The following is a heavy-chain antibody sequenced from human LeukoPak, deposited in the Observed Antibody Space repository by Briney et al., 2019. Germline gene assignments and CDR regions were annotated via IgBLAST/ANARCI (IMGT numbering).Heavy chain of an antibody. J-gene: IGHJ4*02. CDR1: GYTFADCF. CDR2: INCNSGGT. D-gene: IGHD2-8*01. CDR3: ARDLTSTPNCEFDY. Sequence: ASVKVSCKASGYTFADCFIQWVRQAPGQGREWVGRINCNSGGTEYAQKFQGRVTMTRDTSINTAYVEVSSLKSDDTAVYYCARDLTSTPNCEFDYWGQRTLVTVSS. V-gene: IGHV1-2*06.